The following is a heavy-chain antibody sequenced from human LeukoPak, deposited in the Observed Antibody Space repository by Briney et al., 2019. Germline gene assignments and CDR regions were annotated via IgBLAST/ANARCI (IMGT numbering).Heavy chain of an antibody. CDR2: INHSGST. Sequence: PSGTLSLTCAVYGGSFSGYYWSWIRQPAGKGLEWMGEINHSGSTNYNPSLKSRVTISVDTSKNQFSLKLSSVTAADTAVYYCARGWVTMVRGVIITDYYYYMDVWGKGTTVTVSS. CDR1: GGSFSGYY. CDR3: ARGWVTMVRGVIITDYYYYMDV. J-gene: IGHJ6*03. D-gene: IGHD3-10*01. V-gene: IGHV4-34*01.